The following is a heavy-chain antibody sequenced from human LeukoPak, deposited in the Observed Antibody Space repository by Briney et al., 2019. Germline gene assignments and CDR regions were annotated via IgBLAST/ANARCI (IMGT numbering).Heavy chain of an antibody. V-gene: IGHV3-23*01. J-gene: IGHJ4*02. CDR2: ISGSGGST. D-gene: IGHD1-14*01. Sequence: GGSLRLSCAATGFTVSSNYMSWVRQAPGKGLEWVSSISGSGGSTYYADSVKGRFTISRDNSKNTLYLQMNSLRAEDTAVYYCAKGGSRIEYYFDYWGQGTLVTVSS. CDR1: GFTVSSNY. CDR3: AKGGSRIEYYFDY.